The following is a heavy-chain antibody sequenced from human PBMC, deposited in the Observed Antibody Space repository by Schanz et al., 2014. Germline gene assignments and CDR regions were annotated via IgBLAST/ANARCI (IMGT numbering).Heavy chain of an antibody. D-gene: IGHD6-19*01. J-gene: IGHJ4*02. CDR3: GRDYSTGWYVDY. V-gene: IGHV1-2*06. Sequence: QVPLVQSGAELKNPGASVKVSCKASGYSFSAYYIHWMRQAPGQGLEWLGRFTHISQKFQGRVTMTRDTSSTTAYMELNSLRSEDTAVYYCGRDYSTGWYVDYWGQGTLVTVSS. CDR2: FT. CDR1: GYSFSAYY.